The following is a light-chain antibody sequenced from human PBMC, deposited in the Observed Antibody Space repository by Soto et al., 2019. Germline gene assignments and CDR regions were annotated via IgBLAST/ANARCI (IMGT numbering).Light chain of an antibody. V-gene: IGKV3-20*01. J-gene: IGKJ1*01. CDR1: QSISGTF. Sequence: EIVLTQSPGTLSLSPGERATLSCRASQSISGTFLAWYQHKPGQAPRVLIYGASRRATGIPDRFSGSGSGTDFTLTISILEPEDFALYYCQQYYSSWPFGQGTKVEMK. CDR2: GAS. CDR3: QQYYSSWP.